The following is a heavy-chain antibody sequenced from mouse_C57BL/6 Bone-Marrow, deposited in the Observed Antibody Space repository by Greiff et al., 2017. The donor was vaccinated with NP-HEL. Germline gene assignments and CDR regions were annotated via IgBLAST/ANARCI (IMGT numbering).Heavy chain of an antibody. CDR2: IWTGGGT. Sequence: VHLVESGPGLVAPSQSLSITCTVSGFSLTSYAISWVRQPPGKGLEWLGVIWTGGGTNYNSALISRLSISKDNSKSQVFLKMNSLQTDDTARYYCARNPYGSSYGFAYWGQGTLVTVSA. V-gene: IGHV2-9-1*01. J-gene: IGHJ3*01. CDR1: GFSLTSYA. CDR3: ARNPYGSSYGFAY. D-gene: IGHD1-1*01.